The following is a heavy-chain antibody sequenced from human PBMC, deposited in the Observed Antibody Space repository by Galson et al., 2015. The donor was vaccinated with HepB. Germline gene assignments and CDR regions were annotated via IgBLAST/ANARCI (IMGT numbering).Heavy chain of an antibody. CDR3: ARAHYIGYYSYFEY. Sequence: SLRLSCAASGFIFSDYYMTWIRQAPGKGLEWVSYISTSNIYTNYADSVKGRFTISRDDANDSLYLQMNSLRAEDTAVYYCARAHYIGYYSYFEYWGQGTLVTVSS. D-gene: IGHD3-22*01. J-gene: IGHJ4*02. V-gene: IGHV3-11*06. CDR2: ISTSNIYT. CDR1: GFIFSDYY.